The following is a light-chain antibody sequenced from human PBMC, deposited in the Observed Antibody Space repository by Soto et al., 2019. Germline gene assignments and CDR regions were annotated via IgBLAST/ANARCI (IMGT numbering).Light chain of an antibody. J-gene: IGKJ1*01. CDR1: QSVSRSY. CDR3: QQYGSSGT. V-gene: IGKV3-20*01. Sequence: IVVTLSPCTLSLSTGERASLSCRASQSVSRSYLAWYHQKPGQAPRLLIYGASSRATGIPDRFSGGGSGTDFSLTISRLEPEDFAVYYCQQYGSSGTFGQGTKVDI. CDR2: GAS.